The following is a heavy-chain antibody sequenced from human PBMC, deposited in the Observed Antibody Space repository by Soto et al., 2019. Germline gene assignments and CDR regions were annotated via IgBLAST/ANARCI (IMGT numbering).Heavy chain of an antibody. J-gene: IGHJ6*03. D-gene: IGHD4-4*01. Sequence: QVQLQQWGAGLLKPSETLSLTCAVYGGSFSGYYWSWIRQPPGKGLEWIGEINHSGSTNYNPSLKSRVTISVDTSKNQFSLKLSSVTAADTAVYYCAGSSLTTVTTTRDYYYYYMDVWGKGTTVTVSS. V-gene: IGHV4-34*01. CDR2: INHSGST. CDR1: GGSFSGYY. CDR3: AGSSLTTVTTTRDYYYYYMDV.